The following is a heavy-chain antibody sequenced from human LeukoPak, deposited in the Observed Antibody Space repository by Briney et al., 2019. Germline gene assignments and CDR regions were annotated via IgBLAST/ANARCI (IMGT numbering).Heavy chain of an antibody. Sequence: SETLSLTCTVSGVSISSYYWSWIRQPPGKGLEWIGCIYYSGSTNYNPSLKSRVTISVDTSKNQFSLKLSSVTAADTAVYYCARGYPGERYYYYGMDVWGQGTTVTVSS. V-gene: IGHV4-59*01. CDR3: ARGYPGERYYYYGMDV. CDR1: GVSISSYY. CDR2: IYYSGST. J-gene: IGHJ6*02. D-gene: IGHD2-2*02.